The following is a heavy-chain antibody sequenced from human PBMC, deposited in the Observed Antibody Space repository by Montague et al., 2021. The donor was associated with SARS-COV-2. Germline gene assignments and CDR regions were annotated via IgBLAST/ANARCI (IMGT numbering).Heavy chain of an antibody. CDR2: IYYSGST. CDR1: GGSISSTSYY. CDR3: VRQPGQWLPREWFWFDP. Sequence: SESLSLVYTVSGGSISSTSYYWGWIRQPPGKGLEWIGRIYYSGSTYYNPSLKSRVTISVDTSKNQFSLKLSSVTAADTAGYYCVRQPGQWLPREWFWFDPWGQGTLVTVSS. J-gene: IGHJ5*02. D-gene: IGHD6-19*01. V-gene: IGHV4-39*01.